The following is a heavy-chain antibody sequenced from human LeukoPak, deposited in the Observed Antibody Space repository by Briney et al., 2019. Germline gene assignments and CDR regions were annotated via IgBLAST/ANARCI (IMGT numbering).Heavy chain of an antibody. CDR1: GYSFTSYY. D-gene: IGHD3-3*01. Sequence: ASVKVSCKASGYSFTSYYMHWVRQAPGQGLEWMGLINPSGSSTSYAQKFQGRLSLTRDMSTSTDYMELSSLRSEDTAVYYCARGDFWSGDLIQHWGQGTLVTVSS. J-gene: IGHJ1*01. CDR2: INPSGSST. V-gene: IGHV1-46*01. CDR3: ARGDFWSGDLIQH.